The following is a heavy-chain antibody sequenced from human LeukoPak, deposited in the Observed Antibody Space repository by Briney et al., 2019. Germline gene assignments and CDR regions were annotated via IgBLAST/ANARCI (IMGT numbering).Heavy chain of an antibody. D-gene: IGHD6-19*01. V-gene: IGHV3-23*01. CDR3: AARPSSGWYSY. CDR2: IIGSGAGSGGST. CDR1: GLSFSSYD. J-gene: IGHJ4*02. Sequence: GGSLRLSCAAAGLSFSSYDMYWVRQAPGKGLEWVSVIIGSGAGSGGSTYYADSVKGRFTISRDNSKNTLYLQMNSLRAEDTAVYYCAARPSSGWYSYWGQGTLVTVSS.